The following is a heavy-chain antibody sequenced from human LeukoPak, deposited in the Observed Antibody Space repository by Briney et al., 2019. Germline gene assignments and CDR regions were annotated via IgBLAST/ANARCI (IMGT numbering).Heavy chain of an antibody. CDR1: GYTFTGYY. CDR2: INPNSGGT. V-gene: IGHV1-2*02. J-gene: IGHJ2*01. CDR3: ARGGGYSYGYWYFDL. D-gene: IGHD5-18*01. Sequence: ASVKVSCKTSGYTFTGYYMHWVRQAPGQGLEWMGWINPNSGGTNYAQKFQGRVTVTRDTSISTAYMELSRLRSDDTAVYYCARGGGYSYGYWYFDLWGRGTLVTVSS.